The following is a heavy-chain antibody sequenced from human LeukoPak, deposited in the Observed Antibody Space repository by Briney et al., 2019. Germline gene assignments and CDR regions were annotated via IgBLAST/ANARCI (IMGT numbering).Heavy chain of an antibody. D-gene: IGHD3-16*02. CDR2: MDPNSGNT. J-gene: IGHJ4*01. CDR1: GYTFITYD. CDR3: ATGQLWESYRWGTYQFDY. V-gene: IGHV1-8*03. Sequence: GASVKVSCKASGYTFITYDINWVRQATGQGLEWMGWMDPNSGNTGYAQKFQGRVTITRNTSINTAYMELSSLRSEDTAVYYCATGQLWESYRWGTYQFDYWGHGTLVTVSS.